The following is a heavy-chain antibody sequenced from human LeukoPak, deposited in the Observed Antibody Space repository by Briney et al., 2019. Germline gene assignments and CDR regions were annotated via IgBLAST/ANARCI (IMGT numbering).Heavy chain of an antibody. CDR1: GYTFTSYD. Sequence: ASVKVSCKASGYTFTSYDINWVRQATGQGLEWMGWMNPNSGNTGYAQKFQGRVTMTRNTSISTAYMELSSLRSEDTAVYYCARGAGFYDFWSGYCVPIKYFDYWGQGTLVTVSS. J-gene: IGHJ4*02. D-gene: IGHD3-3*01. CDR2: MNPNSGNT. V-gene: IGHV1-8*01. CDR3: ARGAGFYDFWSGYCVPIKYFDY.